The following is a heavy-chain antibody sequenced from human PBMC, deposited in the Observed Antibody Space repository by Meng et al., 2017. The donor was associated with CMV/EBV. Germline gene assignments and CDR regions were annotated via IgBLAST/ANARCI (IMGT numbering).Heavy chain of an antibody. CDR2: IKQDGSEK. Sequence: SCAASGFTFSSYWMSWVRQAPGKGLEWVANIKQDGSEKYYVDSVKGRFTISRDNAKNSLYLQMNSLRAEDTAVYYCASHNVLLWFGELGYWGQGTLVTVSS. V-gene: IGHV3-7*01. D-gene: IGHD3-10*01. CDR1: GFTFSSYW. CDR3: ASHNVLLWFGELGY. J-gene: IGHJ4*02.